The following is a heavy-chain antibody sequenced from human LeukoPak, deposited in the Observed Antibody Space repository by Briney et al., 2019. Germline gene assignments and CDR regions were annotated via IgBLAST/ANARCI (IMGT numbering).Heavy chain of an antibody. Sequence: PGGSLRLSCAASGFTFSSYWMSWVRQAPGKGLEWVANIKQDGSEKYYVDSVKGRFTISRDNAKTSLYLQMNSLRAEDTAVYYCARGAWVDAFDIWGQGTMVTVSS. V-gene: IGHV3-7*01. CDR1: GFTFSSYW. CDR3: ARGAWVDAFDI. J-gene: IGHJ3*02. CDR2: IKQDGSEK. D-gene: IGHD7-27*01.